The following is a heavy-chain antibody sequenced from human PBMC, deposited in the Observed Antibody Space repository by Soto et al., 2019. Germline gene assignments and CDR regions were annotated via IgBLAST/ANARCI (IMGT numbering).Heavy chain of an antibody. Sequence: ASVKVSCKASGYTFTSYYIHWVRQAPGQGLEWMGWINPITGGTNYAPKFQGRVTMTRDTSITTAYMELSRLGSDDTAVYYCARNYYDSSDRDYLDYWGQATPVTVSS. CDR2: INPITGGT. V-gene: IGHV1-2*02. J-gene: IGHJ4*02. D-gene: IGHD3-22*01. CDR3: ARNYYDSSDRDYLDY. CDR1: GYTFTSYY.